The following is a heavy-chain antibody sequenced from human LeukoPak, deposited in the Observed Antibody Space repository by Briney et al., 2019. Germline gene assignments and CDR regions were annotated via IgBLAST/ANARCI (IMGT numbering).Heavy chain of an antibody. CDR1: GFTFSSYA. J-gene: IGHJ6*03. V-gene: IGHV3-30-3*01. D-gene: IGHD2-2*01. CDR3: ARGALLGVPAAFESYYYYYMDV. CDR2: ISYDGSNK. Sequence: GGSLRLSCAASGFTFSSYAMHWVRQAPGKGLEWVAVISYDGSNKYYADSVKGRFTISRDNSKNTLYLQMNSLRAEDTAVYYCARGALLGVPAAFESYYYYYMDVWGKGTTVTVSS.